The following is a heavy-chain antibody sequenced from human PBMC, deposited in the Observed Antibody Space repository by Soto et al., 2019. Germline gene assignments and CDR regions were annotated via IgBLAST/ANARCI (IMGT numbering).Heavy chain of an antibody. CDR3: ARVRDGYNKGAFDI. D-gene: IGHD5-12*01. V-gene: IGHV4-34*01. CDR2: INHSGST. Sequence: SETLSLTCAVYGGSFSGYYWSWIRQPPGKGLEWIGEINHSGSTNYNPSLKSRVTISVDTSKNQFSLKLSSVTAADTAVYYCARVRDGYNKGAFDIWGQGTMVTVSS. CDR1: GGSFSGYY. J-gene: IGHJ3*02.